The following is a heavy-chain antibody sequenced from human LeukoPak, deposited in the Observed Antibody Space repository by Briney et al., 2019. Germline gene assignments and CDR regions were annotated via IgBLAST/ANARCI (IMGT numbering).Heavy chain of an antibody. Sequence: GGSLRLSCAASGFTFDDYAMHWVRHAPGKGLEWVSGISWNSGSIGYADSVKGRFTISRDNAKNSLYLQMNSLRAEDTALFYCAKDIVAAAGTGYYYGMDVWGQGTTVTVSS. J-gene: IGHJ6*02. D-gene: IGHD6-13*01. CDR1: GFTFDDYA. CDR3: AKDIVAAAGTGYYYGMDV. V-gene: IGHV3-9*01. CDR2: ISWNSGSI.